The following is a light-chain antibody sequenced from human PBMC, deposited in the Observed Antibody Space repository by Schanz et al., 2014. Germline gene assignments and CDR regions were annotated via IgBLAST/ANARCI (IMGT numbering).Light chain of an antibody. CDR2: DAS. CDR1: QDISNY. J-gene: IGKJ1*01. Sequence: DIQMTQSPSSLSASVGDRVTITCQASQDISNYLNWYQQKPGKAPKLLIYDASNLETGVPSRFSGSGSGTEFTLTISSLQPEDIATYYCQQYGDLPRTFGQGTKVEIK. CDR3: QQYGDLPRT. V-gene: IGKV1-33*01.